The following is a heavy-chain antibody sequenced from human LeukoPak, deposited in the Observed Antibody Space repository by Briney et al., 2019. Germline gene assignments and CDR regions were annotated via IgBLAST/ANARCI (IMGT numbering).Heavy chain of an antibody. CDR1: GFTFSSYG. CDR3: ARVGEIAATNLDY. D-gene: IGHD6-13*01. J-gene: IGHJ4*02. Sequence: GGSLRLSCAASGFTFSSYGMHWVRQAPGKGLEWVAVIWYDGSNKYYADSVKGRFTVSRDNSKNTLYLQMNSLRAEDTAVYYCARVGEIAATNLDYWGQGTLVTVSS. V-gene: IGHV3-33*01. CDR2: IWYDGSNK.